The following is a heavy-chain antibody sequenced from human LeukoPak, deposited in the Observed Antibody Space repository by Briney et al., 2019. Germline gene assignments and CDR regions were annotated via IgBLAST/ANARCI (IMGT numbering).Heavy chain of an antibody. J-gene: IGHJ4*02. CDR1: GFTFSSYS. CDR3: ARALIGYYFDY. CDR2: ISSSSSYI. Sequence: GGSLRLSCAASGFTFSSYSMNWVRQAPGKGLEWVSSISSSSSYIYYADSVKGRFTISRDNSKNSLYLQMNSLRAEDTAVYYCARALIGYYFDYWGQGTLVTVSS. V-gene: IGHV3-21*06. D-gene: IGHD2-8*01.